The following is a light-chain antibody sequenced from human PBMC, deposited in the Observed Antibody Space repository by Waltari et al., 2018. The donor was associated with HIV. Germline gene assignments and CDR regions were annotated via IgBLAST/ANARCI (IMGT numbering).Light chain of an antibody. Sequence: ELVLTQSPRTLSLSPGERAPLSCSASQTVTSNYLAWYQMKPGQPPRLLVYGASISATGVPDKFSGSGSGTDFTLTIGRLEPEDFAIYYCHQYGTSPQTFGQGSKVEIK. CDR1: QTVTSNY. J-gene: IGKJ2*01. CDR2: GAS. V-gene: IGKV3-20*01. CDR3: HQYGTSPQT.